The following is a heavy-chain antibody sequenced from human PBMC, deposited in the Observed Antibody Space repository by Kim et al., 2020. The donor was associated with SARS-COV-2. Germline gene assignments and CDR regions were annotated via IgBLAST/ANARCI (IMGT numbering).Heavy chain of an antibody. V-gene: IGHV4-39*01. D-gene: IGHD4-17*01. Sequence: SETLSLTCTVSGGSISSSSYYWGWIRQPPGKGLEWIGSIYYSGSTYYNPSLKSRVTISVDTSKNQFSLKLSSVTAADTAVYYCASLDYGDYGANYYYYGMDVWGQGTTVTVSS. J-gene: IGHJ6*02. CDR1: GGSISSSSYY. CDR2: IYYSGST. CDR3: ASLDYGDYGANYYYYGMDV.